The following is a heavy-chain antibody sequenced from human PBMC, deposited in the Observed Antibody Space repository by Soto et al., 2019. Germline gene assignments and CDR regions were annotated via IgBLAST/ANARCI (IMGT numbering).Heavy chain of an antibody. CDR2: IIPILGIA. CDR1: GGTFSSYT. J-gene: IGHJ5*02. Sequence: QVQLVQSGAEVKKPGSSVKVSCKASGGTFSSYTISWVRQAPGQGLEWMGRIIPILGIANYAQKFQGRVTITADKSTSTAYMELSILRYEDRAVYYCATGFIGVAEHNWFDPWGQGTLVTVSS. V-gene: IGHV1-69*02. CDR3: ATGFIGVAEHNWFDP. D-gene: IGHD6-19*01.